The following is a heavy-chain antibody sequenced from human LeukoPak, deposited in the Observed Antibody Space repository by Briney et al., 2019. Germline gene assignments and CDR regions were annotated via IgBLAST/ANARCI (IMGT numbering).Heavy chain of an antibody. CDR1: GFPFSTYA. Sequence: PGGSLRLACAASGFPFSTYAMHWVRQAPGQGLEWVALIWHDGSHKFYSNSVRGQFTISRDNSKNTVSLQMNNLRPEDTAVYYCARKIFGSGSYPDFWGQGTLVTVSS. V-gene: IGHV3-33*01. J-gene: IGHJ4*02. CDR3: ARKIFGSGSYPDF. CDR2: IWHDGSHK. D-gene: IGHD3-10*01.